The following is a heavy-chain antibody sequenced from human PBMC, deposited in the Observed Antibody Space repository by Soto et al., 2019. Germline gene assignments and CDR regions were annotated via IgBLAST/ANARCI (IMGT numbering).Heavy chain of an antibody. V-gene: IGHV3-33*01. J-gene: IGHJ6*02. Sequence: QEELVESGGGVVQPGKSLRLSCTAAAFNFNRYGMHWVRQVPGKGLEWVAVIFYDGSNKYYADSVKGRFTISRDNSKNTLYMEMNSLRVDDTAVYYCASDLAVFLTSVRGHYGLDVWGQGTTVTVSS. D-gene: IGHD6-19*01. CDR3: ASDLAVFLTSVRGHYGLDV. CDR2: IFYDGSNK. CDR1: AFNFNRYG.